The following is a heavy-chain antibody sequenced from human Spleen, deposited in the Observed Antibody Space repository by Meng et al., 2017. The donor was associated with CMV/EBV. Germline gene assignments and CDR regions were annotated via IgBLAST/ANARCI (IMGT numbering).Heavy chain of an antibody. D-gene: IGHD5-12*01. V-gene: IGHV3-23*01. CDR2: ISGSGDTT. CDR3: ARRWADYDAFDI. CDR1: GFTFSNYA. Sequence: GGSLRLSCAASGFTFSNYAMTWVRQAPGKGLEWVSVISGSGDTTYYADSVKGRFTISRDNSKNTLYLQVNSLRAADTAVYHCARRWADYDAFDIWGQGTMVTVSS. J-gene: IGHJ3*02.